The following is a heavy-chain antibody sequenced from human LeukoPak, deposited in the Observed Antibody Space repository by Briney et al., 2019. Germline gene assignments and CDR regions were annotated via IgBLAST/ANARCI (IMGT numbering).Heavy chain of an antibody. Sequence: GGSLRLSCAASGVTFSSYGMHCVRQAPGKGLEWVTFIRYDGSNKYYADSVKARFTISRDNSKNTLYLRMNSLRAEDTAVYYCARGIAARYYFDYWGQGTLVTVSS. CDR1: GVTFSSYG. CDR3: ARGIAARYYFDY. V-gene: IGHV3-30*02. CDR2: IRYDGSNK. J-gene: IGHJ4*02. D-gene: IGHD6-6*01.